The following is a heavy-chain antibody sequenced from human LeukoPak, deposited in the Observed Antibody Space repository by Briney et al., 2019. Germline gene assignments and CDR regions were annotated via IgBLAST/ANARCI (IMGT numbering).Heavy chain of an antibody. CDR1: GGSISNDAYY. Sequence: SQTLSLTCNVSGGSISNDAYYWSWIRQHPGKGLEWIGYIFHRGSTYYNPSLKSRLSISVDTSKNEFSLNLNSVTAADTAEYFCARARRTEKFQLCGDSWGQGTLVTVSS. V-gene: IGHV4-31*03. J-gene: IGHJ5*01. D-gene: IGHD1-1*01. CDR3: ARARRTEKFQLCGDS. CDR2: IFHRGST.